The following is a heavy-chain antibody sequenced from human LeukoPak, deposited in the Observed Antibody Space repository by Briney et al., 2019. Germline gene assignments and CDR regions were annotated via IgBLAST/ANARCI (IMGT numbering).Heavy chain of an antibody. J-gene: IGHJ4*02. CDR2: INPSGGST. CDR1: GYTFTSYY. Sequence: HGASVKVSCKASGYTFTSYYIHWVRQAPGQGLEWMGIINPSGGSTNYAQKVQGRVTITRDTATSTVYMQLSSLRAGDTAVYYCARESSTSTWGAFDHWGQGTLVTVSS. V-gene: IGHV1-46*01. D-gene: IGHD6-13*01. CDR3: ARESSTSTWGAFDH.